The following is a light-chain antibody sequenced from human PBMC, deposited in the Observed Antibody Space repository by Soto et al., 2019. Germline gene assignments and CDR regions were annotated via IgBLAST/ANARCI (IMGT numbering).Light chain of an antibody. Sequence: IQMTQSPSSLSASVGDRVTITCRASQSIVTNLNWYQQKPGKAPELLIYTASYLQSGVPSRFSGSGSGTDFALTISSLQPEDSAVYYCQQSHSSPLSFGGGTKVEFK. V-gene: IGKV1-39*01. J-gene: IGKJ4*01. CDR2: TAS. CDR3: QQSHSSPLS. CDR1: QSIVTN.